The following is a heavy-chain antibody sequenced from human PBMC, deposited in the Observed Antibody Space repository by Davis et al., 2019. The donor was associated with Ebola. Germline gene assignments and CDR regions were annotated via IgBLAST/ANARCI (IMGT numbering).Heavy chain of an antibody. D-gene: IGHD1-26*01. J-gene: IGHJ6*02. Sequence: MPSETLSLTCTVSGGSISSGGYYWSWIRQHPGKGLEWIGYIYYSGSTYYNPSLKSRVTISVDTSKNQFSLKLSSVTAADTAVYYCAREKGSFYGMDVWGQGTTVIVSS. CDR3: AREKGSFYGMDV. V-gene: IGHV4-31*03. CDR1: GGSISSGGYY. CDR2: IYYSGST.